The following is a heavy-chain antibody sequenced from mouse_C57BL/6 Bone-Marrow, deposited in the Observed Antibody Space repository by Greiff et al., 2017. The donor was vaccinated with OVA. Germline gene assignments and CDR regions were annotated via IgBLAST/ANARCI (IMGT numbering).Heavy chain of an antibody. D-gene: IGHD1-1*01. CDR2: IDPETGGT. J-gene: IGHJ1*03. CDR3: TLYYYGSSYWYFDV. Sequence: QVQLQQSGAELVRPGASVTLSCKASGYTFTDYEMHWVKQTPVHGLEWIGAIDPETGGTAYNQKFKGKAILTADKSSSTAYMELRSLTSEDSAVYYCTLYYYGSSYWYFDVWGTGTTVTASS. CDR1: GYTFTDYE. V-gene: IGHV1-15*01.